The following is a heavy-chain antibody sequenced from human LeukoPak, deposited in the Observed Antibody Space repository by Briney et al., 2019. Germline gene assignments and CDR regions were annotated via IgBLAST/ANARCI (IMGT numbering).Heavy chain of an antibody. J-gene: IGHJ5*02. CDR2: INHSGST. D-gene: IGHD2-15*01. Sequence: PSETLSLTCAVYGGSFSGYYWSWIRQPPGKGLEWIGEINHSGSTNYNPYLKSRVTISVDTSKNQFSLKLSSVTAADTAVYYCARGRVVVAATPFFRERSWFDPWGQGTLVTVSS. V-gene: IGHV4-34*01. CDR3: ARGRVVVAATPFFRERSWFDP. CDR1: GGSFSGYY.